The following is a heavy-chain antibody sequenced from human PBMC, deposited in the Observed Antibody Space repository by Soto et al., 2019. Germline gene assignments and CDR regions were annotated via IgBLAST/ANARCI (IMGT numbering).Heavy chain of an antibody. J-gene: IGHJ6*02. V-gene: IGHV3-74*01. CDR3: GKGKELGVVRYGLDA. CDR2: FGGDENYT. CDR1: VFSFKRYC. D-gene: IGHD3-3*01. Sequence: PGGALRLGCGASVFSFKRYCMHWVRQGPGKGLVWLSRFGGDENYTDYADSVRGRFTISRDIAKNTIYLQMNSLRAEDTAVYYCGKGKELGVVRYGLDAWGQGTTVTVSS.